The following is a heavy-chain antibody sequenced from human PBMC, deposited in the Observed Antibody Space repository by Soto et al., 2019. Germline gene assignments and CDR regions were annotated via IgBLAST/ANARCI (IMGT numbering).Heavy chain of an antibody. Sequence: GGSLRLSCAASGFTFSSYSMNWVRQAPGKGLEWVSSISSSSSYIYYADSVKGRFTISRDNAKNSLYLQMNSLRAEDTAVYYCARGGFSVVVTAYYFDYWGQGTLVTVSS. CDR3: ARGGFSVVVTAYYFDY. V-gene: IGHV3-21*01. D-gene: IGHD2-21*02. CDR2: ISSSSSYI. CDR1: GFTFSSYS. J-gene: IGHJ4*02.